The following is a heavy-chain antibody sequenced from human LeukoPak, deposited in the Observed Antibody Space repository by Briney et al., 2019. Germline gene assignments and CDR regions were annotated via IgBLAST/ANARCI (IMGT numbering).Heavy chain of an antibody. CDR2: INPDSGGT. Sequence: ASVKVSCKASGYTFTGCYMHWVRQAPGQGLAWMGWINPDSGGTHYAQKFQGRVTMTRDTSISTAYMELRRLRSDDTAVYYCASGSSLDGSSGWPTHYYWGQGTLVTVSS. J-gene: IGHJ4*02. CDR3: ASGSSLDGSSGWPTHYY. D-gene: IGHD6-19*01. CDR1: GYTFTGCY. V-gene: IGHV1-2*02.